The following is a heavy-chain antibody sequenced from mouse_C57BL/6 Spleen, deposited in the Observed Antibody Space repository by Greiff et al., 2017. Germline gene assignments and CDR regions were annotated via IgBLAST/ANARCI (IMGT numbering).Heavy chain of an antibody. D-gene: IGHD3-1*01. CDR3: ARHEETGKKTWYFDV. CDR2: FYPGSGSI. J-gene: IGHJ1*03. Sequence: QVQLQQSGAELVKPGASVKLSCKASGYTFTEYTIHWVKQRSGKGLEWIGWFYPGSGSIKYNEKFKDKATLTVDKSSSTVYMELSRLTSEDSAVYFCARHEETGKKTWYFDVWGTGTTVTGSS. CDR1: GYTFTEYT. V-gene: IGHV1-62-2*01.